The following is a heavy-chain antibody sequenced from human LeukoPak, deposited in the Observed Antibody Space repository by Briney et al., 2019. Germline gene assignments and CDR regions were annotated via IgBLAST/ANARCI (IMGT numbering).Heavy chain of an antibody. V-gene: IGHV3-30*03. Sequence: GGSLRLSCAASGFRFSSYGMHWVRQAPGKGLEWVAVISYDGSNQYCVDSVKGRFTVSRDNSENTLYLQMNSLRPEDTAVYYCARDWGGSGSAIVYWGQGTLVTVSS. CDR1: GFRFSSYG. CDR3: ARDWGGSGSAIVY. D-gene: IGHD3-10*01. CDR2: ISYDGSNQ. J-gene: IGHJ4*02.